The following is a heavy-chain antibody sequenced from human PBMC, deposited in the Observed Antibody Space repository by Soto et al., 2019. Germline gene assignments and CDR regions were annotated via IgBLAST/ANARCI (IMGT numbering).Heavy chain of an antibody. J-gene: IGHJ4*02. CDR2: ISSASSET. V-gene: IGHV3-21*01. CDR1: GFTFSRVS. CDR3: ARGAY. Sequence: PGGTLRLSCEASGFTFSRVSMNWVRQAPGKGLEWVASISSASSETWYADSVKGRFIISRDNAQNSLFLQMDTLRPEGSAIYCCARGAYWGPGTQVTVSS.